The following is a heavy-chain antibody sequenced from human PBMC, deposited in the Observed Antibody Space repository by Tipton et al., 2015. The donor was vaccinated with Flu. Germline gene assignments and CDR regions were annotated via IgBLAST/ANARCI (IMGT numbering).Heavy chain of an antibody. CDR3: AKSGGFDS. CDR1: GFTFRTNG. V-gene: IGHV3-30*02. CDR2: IRSDETTE. D-gene: IGHD1-26*01. Sequence: GSLRLSCAASGFTFRTNGMHWVRQAPGEGLEWVAHIRSDETTEYADSVKGRFTISRDNSKDMLYLQMNSLRAEDTAVFYCAKSGGFDSWNQGALVIVSS. J-gene: IGHJ4*02.